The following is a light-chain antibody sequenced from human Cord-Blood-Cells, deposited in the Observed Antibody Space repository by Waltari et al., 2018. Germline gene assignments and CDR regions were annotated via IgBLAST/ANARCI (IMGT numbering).Light chain of an antibody. CDR1: QSISSW. V-gene: IGKV1-5*03. CDR3: QQYNSYSGT. J-gene: IGKJ1*01. CDR2: KAS. Sequence: DIEMTQSPSTLSASVGDRVTITCRASQSISSWLAWYQQKPGKAPKLLLYKASRLESGAASRFSGSRSGTEFTLTISSLQPDDFATYCCQQYNSYSGTFGQGTKVEIK.